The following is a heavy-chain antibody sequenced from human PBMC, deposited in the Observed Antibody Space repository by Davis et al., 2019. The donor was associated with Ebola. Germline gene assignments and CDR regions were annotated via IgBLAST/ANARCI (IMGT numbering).Heavy chain of an antibody. CDR3: ARRYSSSPGDFDS. CDR2: IYPGDSDT. CDR1: GYSFSKYW. J-gene: IGHJ4*02. D-gene: IGHD3-22*01. V-gene: IGHV5-51*01. Sequence: GESLKISCEGSGYSFSKYWIGWVRQMPGKGLEWMGIIYPGDSDTRYSPSYQGHVTMSVDRSINTAFLQWNSLEASDSGMYYCARRYSSSPGDFDSWGQGTLVTVSS.